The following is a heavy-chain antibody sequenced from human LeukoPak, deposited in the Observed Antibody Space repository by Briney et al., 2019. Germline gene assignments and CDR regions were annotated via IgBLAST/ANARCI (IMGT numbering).Heavy chain of an antibody. Sequence: SETLSLTCSVSGGSISSGGYYWTWIRQHPGTGLEWLGYIYYSGSTYYNPSLKSRVTISLDTSKKQFSLKLSSVTAADTAVYYCATNLPPDDAFDIWGQGTMVTVSS. CDR3: ATNLPPDDAFDI. J-gene: IGHJ3*02. CDR1: GGSISSGGYY. V-gene: IGHV4-31*03. CDR2: IYYSGST.